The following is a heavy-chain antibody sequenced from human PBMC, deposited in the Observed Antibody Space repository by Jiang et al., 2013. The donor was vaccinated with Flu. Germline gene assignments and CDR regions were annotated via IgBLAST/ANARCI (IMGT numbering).Heavy chain of an antibody. CDR1: GQTLTSYA. Sequence: GAEVKKPGASVKVSCKASGQTLTSYAMHWVRQAPGQRLEWMGWINTGVGNTKYSQKFQGRVTITRDTSASTIYMELSSLRSEDTAIYYCARSGGMFLEDPWGQGTLVTVSS. CDR2: INTGVGNT. V-gene: IGHV1-3*04. CDR3: ARSGGMFLEDP. J-gene: IGHJ5*02. D-gene: IGHD1-1*01.